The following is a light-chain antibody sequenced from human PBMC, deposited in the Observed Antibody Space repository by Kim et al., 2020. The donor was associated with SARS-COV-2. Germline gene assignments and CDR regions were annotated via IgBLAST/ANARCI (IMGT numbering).Light chain of an antibody. CDR1: QSVSSTY. Sequence: EIVLTQSPGTLSLSPGERATLSCRASQSVSSTYLAWYQQKPGQAPRLLIYGASSRATGIPDRFSGSGSGTDFTLTISRLEPEDFAEYYCQQYGSSPFTFGQGTQLEI. J-gene: IGKJ2*01. V-gene: IGKV3-20*01. CDR3: QQYGSSPFT. CDR2: GAS.